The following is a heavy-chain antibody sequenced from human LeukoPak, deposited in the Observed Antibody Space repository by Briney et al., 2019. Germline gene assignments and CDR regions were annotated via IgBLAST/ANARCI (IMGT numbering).Heavy chain of an antibody. J-gene: IGHJ4*02. Sequence: SETLSLTCTVSGGSIRSGAHYWSWIRQHPGKGLEWIGYIFYSGTTYYNPSLKSRVTISVDTSKNQFSLKLSSVTAADTAVYCHARTVYASASSDYWGQGTLVTVPS. CDR1: GGSIRSGAHY. CDR3: ARTVYASASSDY. D-gene: IGHD3-10*01. V-gene: IGHV4-31*03. CDR2: IFYSGTT.